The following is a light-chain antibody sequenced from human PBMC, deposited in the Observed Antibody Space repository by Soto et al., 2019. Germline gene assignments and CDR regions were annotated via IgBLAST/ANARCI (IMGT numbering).Light chain of an antibody. CDR2: CAS. J-gene: IGKJ1*01. CDR3: QQYDTTLGLT. V-gene: IGKV3D-15*01. Sequence: ILLTQSPTTLSVPRVEGATLSSRASQSVSSNLSWYQQKPGQAPRLLIYCASTRATGLPTRFSGSGSGSDFSLSTTRLVPEDSSVYYCQQYDTTLGLTFGQGTKVDIK. CDR1: QSVSSN.